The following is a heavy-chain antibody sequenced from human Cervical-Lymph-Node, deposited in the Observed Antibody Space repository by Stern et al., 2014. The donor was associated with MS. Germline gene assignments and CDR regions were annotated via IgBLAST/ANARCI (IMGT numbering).Heavy chain of an antibody. CDR2: ISYDGSDK. V-gene: IGHV3-33*01. CDR1: GFSFVKYG. J-gene: IGHJ4*02. Sequence: VQLVESGGGVVQSGRSLRLSCAASGFSFVKYGMHWVRQAPGKGPEWVAVISYDGSDKNYADAVKGRFTISRDNSKNTVYLEMNSLRDEDTGVYYCSREGPHSGHYYYIDYWGQGTLVIVSS. D-gene: IGHD1-26*01. CDR3: SREGPHSGHYYYIDY.